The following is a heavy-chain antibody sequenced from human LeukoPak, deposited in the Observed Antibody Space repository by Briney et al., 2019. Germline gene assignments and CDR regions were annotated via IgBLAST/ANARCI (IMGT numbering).Heavy chain of an antibody. CDR3: ARDGDWGCSSTSCYNWFDP. J-gene: IGHJ5*02. CDR2: IIPIFGTA. V-gene: IGHV1-69*13. CDR1: GGTFSSYA. Sequence: GASVKVSCKASGGTFSSYAISWVRQAPGQGLEWMGRIIPIFGTANYAQKFQGRVTITADESTSTAYMELSSLRSEDTAVYYCARDGDWGCSSTSCYNWFDPWGQGTLVTVSS. D-gene: IGHD2-2*01.